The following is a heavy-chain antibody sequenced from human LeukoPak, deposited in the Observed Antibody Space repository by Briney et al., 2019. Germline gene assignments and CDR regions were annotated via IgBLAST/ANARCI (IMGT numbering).Heavy chain of an antibody. V-gene: IGHV6-1*01. D-gene: IGHD1-26*01. J-gene: IGHJ3*02. CDR1: GDSFSSNSAA. Sequence: SQTLSLTCALSGDSFSSNSAAWIWHRQSPSRGLEWLGRTYYRSKWYSDYVVAGKSRISINPDTSKNQFSLQLNSVTAADTAVYYCARSSRGAFHIWGQGTMVTVSS. CDR3: ARSSRGAFHI. CDR2: TYYRSKWYS.